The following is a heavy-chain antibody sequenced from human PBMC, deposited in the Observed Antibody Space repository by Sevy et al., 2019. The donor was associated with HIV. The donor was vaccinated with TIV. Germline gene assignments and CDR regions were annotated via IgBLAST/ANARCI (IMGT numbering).Heavy chain of an antibody. Sequence: ASVKVSCKASGYTFTSYGISWVRQAPGQGLEWMGWISAYNGNTNYAQKLQGRVTMTTDTSTSTAYMELRSLRSDDTAVYYCAREEVVPSYYYGMDVWGQRTTVTVSS. D-gene: IGHD2-2*01. CDR2: ISAYNGNT. CDR3: AREEVVPSYYYGMDV. CDR1: GYTFTSYG. V-gene: IGHV1-18*01. J-gene: IGHJ6*02.